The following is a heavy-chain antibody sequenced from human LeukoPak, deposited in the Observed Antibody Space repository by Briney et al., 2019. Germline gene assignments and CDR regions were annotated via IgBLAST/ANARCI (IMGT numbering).Heavy chain of an antibody. D-gene: IGHD2-21*01. J-gene: IGHJ4*02. CDR2: ISSSGSTI. V-gene: IGHV3-48*03. CDR1: GFTFSSYE. Sequence: GGSLRLSCVASGFTFSSYEMNWVRQAPGKGLEWVSYISSSGSTIYYADSVKGRFTISRDNAKNSLYLQMNSLRAEDTAVYYCARGSRRYCDYWGQGTLVTVSS. CDR3: ARGSRRYCDY.